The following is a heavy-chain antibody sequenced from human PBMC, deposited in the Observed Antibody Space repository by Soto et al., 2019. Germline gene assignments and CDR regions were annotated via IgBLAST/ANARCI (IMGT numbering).Heavy chain of an antibody. CDR2: MNPNSGNT. Sequence: QVQLGQSGAEVKKPGASVKASCKASGYTFTSYDINWVRQATVQGLEGMGWMNPNSGNTGYAQKFQGRVTKTRNTSISTAYMELSSLRSEDTAVYYCARYYGDYMYYFDYWGQGTLVHVSS. CDR3: ARYYGDYMYYFDY. J-gene: IGHJ4*02. D-gene: IGHD4-17*01. CDR1: GYTFTSYD. V-gene: IGHV1-8*01.